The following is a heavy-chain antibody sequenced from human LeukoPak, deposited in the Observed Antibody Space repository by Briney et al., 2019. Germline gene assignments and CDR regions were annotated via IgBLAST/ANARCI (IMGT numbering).Heavy chain of an antibody. CDR1: GGSISSYY. D-gene: IGHD1-7*01. CDR2: IYTSGST. V-gene: IGHV4-4*07. J-gene: IGHJ4*02. CDR3: GRGEWNYVYVY. Sequence: SETLSLTCTVSGGSISSYYWSWIRQPAGKGLEWIGRIYTSGSTNYNPSLKSRVTMSVDTSKNQFSLKLSSVTAADTALSYFGRGEWNYVYVYWGQGTLVTVSS.